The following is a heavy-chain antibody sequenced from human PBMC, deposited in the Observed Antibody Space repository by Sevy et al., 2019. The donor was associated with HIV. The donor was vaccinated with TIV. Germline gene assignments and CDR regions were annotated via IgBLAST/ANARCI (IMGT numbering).Heavy chain of an antibody. J-gene: IGHJ5*02. Sequence: GGSLRLSCEASGFSFSDYNMDWVRQAPGRGLEWLGRSGNKANIYTTQYAASVKGRFSNSRDDLKNSLSLQINSLNTEDTAVYYCARELWYGELGGWFDPWGQGTLVTVSS. CDR2: SGNKANIYTT. V-gene: IGHV3-72*01. D-gene: IGHD3-10*01. CDR3: ARELWYGELGGWFDP. CDR1: GFSFSDYN.